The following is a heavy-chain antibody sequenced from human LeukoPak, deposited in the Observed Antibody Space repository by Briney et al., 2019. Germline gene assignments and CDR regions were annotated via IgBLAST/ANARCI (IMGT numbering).Heavy chain of an antibody. D-gene: IGHD1-26*01. CDR2: IYYSGST. CDR3: ARGQSGSYFY. Sequence: PSETLSLTCTVSGGSISSYYWSWIRQPPGKGLEWIGYIYYSGSTNYNPSLKSRVTISVDTSKNQFSLKLSSVTAADTAVYYCARGQSGSYFYWGQGTLVTVSS. J-gene: IGHJ4*02. CDR1: GGSISSYY. V-gene: IGHV4-59*01.